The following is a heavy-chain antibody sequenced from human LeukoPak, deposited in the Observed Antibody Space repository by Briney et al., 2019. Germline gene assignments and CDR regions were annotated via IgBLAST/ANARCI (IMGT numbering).Heavy chain of an antibody. V-gene: IGHV4-34*01. Sequence: SETLSLTCAVYGGSFSGYYWSWIRQPPGKGLEWIGEINHSGSTNYNPSLKSRVTISVDTSKNQFSLKLCSVTAADTAVYYCARGKIVVVVAATLSRWFDPWGQGTLVTVSS. D-gene: IGHD2-15*01. CDR2: INHSGST. CDR3: ARGKIVVVVAATLSRWFDP. J-gene: IGHJ5*02. CDR1: GGSFSGYY.